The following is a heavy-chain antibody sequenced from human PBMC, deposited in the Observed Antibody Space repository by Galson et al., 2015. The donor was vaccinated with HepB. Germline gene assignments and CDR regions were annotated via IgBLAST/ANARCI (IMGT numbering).Heavy chain of an antibody. CDR3: ARERYYYDYSSYYYNATPITWFDP. D-gene: IGHD3-22*01. Sequence: SLRLSCAASGFTFNSYTIDWVRQAPGKGLEWVSSISSSGDYIYYADSVKGRFTISRDNAENSLYLQMNSLRAEDSAVYYCARERYYYDYSSYYYNATPITWFDPWGRGTLVTVSS. CDR1: GFTFNSYT. V-gene: IGHV3-21*01. J-gene: IGHJ5*02. CDR2: ISSSGDYI.